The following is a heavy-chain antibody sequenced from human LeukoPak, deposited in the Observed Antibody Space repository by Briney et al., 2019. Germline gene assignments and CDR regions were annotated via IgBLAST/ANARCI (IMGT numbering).Heavy chain of an antibody. CDR2: IRYDGSNK. D-gene: IGHD7-27*01. CDR1: GFTFSSYG. CDR3: ATTVLGRADWLDP. V-gene: IGHV3-30*02. J-gene: IGHJ5*02. Sequence: SGGSLRLSCAASGFTFSSYGMHWVRQAPGKGLEWVAFIRYDGSNKYYADSVKGRFTISRDNSKNTLYLQINNLRPEDTAVYYCATTVLGRADWLDPWGLGTLVTVSS.